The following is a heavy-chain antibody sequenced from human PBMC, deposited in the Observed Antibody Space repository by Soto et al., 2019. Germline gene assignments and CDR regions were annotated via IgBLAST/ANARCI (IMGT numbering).Heavy chain of an antibody. V-gene: IGHV5-51*01. J-gene: IGHJ1*01. Sequence: GEALQISCKGSGYNFNTYRDGRVRQIPRKGLEWMGIIYPGDSDTRYSPSFQGQVTISADKSINTAYLQWSSLKASDTAMYYCATDDFWSGSLNGVFQHWGQGTLVTGSA. CDR1: GYNFNTYR. CDR3: ATDDFWSGSLNGVFQH. CDR2: IYPGDSDT. D-gene: IGHD3-3*01.